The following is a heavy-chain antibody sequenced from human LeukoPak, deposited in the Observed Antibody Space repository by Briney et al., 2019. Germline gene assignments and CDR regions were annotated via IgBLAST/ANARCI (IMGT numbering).Heavy chain of an antibody. Sequence: PSETLSLTCAVYGGSFSGYYWSWIRQPPGKGLEWIVEINHSGSTNYNPSLKSRVTISVDTSKNQFSLKLSSVTAADTAVYYCARWVVAADYYYYMDVWGKGTTVTVSS. J-gene: IGHJ6*03. D-gene: IGHD2-15*01. CDR1: GGSFSGYY. CDR3: ARWVVAADYYYYMDV. V-gene: IGHV4-34*01. CDR2: INHSGST.